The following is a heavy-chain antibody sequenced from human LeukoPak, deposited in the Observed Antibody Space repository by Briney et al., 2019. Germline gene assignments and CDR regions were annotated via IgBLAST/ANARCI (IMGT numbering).Heavy chain of an antibody. D-gene: IGHD3-3*01. J-gene: IGHJ4*02. CDR3: ARVFQRFSSGPRSNFDY. CDR1: GGPFSGYY. CDR2: INHSGST. Sequence: SETLSLTCAVYGGPFSGYYWSWIRQPPGKGLEWIGEINHSGSTNYNPSLKSRVTISADMSKNQFSLKLSSVTAADTAVYYCARVFQRFSSGPRSNFDYWGQGTLVTVSS. V-gene: IGHV4-34*01.